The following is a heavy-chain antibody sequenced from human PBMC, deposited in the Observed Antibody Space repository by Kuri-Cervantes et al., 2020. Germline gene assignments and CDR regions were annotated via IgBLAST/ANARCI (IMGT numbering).Heavy chain of an antibody. D-gene: IGHD3-22*01. Sequence: SETLSLTCTVSGGSISSYYWSWIRQPPGKGLEWIGYIYYSGSTNYNPSLKSRVTISVDTSKNQFSLKLSSVTAADTAVYYCARDRSSGYYNYYYGMDVWGQGTTVTVSS. J-gene: IGHJ6*02. CDR2: IYYSGST. V-gene: IGHV4-59*01. CDR1: GGSISSYY. CDR3: ARDRSSGYYNYYYGMDV.